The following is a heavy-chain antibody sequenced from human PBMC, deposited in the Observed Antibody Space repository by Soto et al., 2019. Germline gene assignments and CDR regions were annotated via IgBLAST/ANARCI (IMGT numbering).Heavy chain of an antibody. Sequence: GKGLEWMGIIYPGDSDTRYSPSFQGQVTISADKSISTAYLQWSSLKASDTAMYYCARLAPDWISLPSFNWFDPRGQGSLVIVSS. J-gene: IGHJ5*02. D-gene: IGHD2-2*03. CDR2: IYPGDSDT. V-gene: IGHV5-51*01. CDR3: ARLAPDWISLPSFNWFDP.